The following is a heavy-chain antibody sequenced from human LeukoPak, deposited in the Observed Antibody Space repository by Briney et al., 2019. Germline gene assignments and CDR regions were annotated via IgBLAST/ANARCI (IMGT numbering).Heavy chain of an antibody. CDR3: ARVGDTSGYFYYFDY. J-gene: IGHJ4*02. V-gene: IGHV4-59*08. CDR1: GGSISSFY. CDR2: ISYARRT. D-gene: IGHD3-22*01. Sequence: SESLSLTCAVSGGSISSFYWSWVRQPPGKGLEWVGYISYARRTTYNHTLNGRVSMSIDTSRNQFSLRLTSVTASATALYYCARVGDTSGYFYYFDYWGEGTLVSVSS.